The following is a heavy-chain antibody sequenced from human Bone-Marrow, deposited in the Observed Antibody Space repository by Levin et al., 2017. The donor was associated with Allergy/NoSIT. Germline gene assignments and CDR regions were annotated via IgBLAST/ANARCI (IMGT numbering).Heavy chain of an antibody. CDR3: ARDDADGHPLGY. V-gene: IGHV3-33*01. J-gene: IGHJ4*02. CDR2: IWYDGSNE. CDR1: GFTFSNYG. Sequence: SCAASGFTFSNYGMHWVRQAPGKGLECVAVIWYDGSNEYYIDSVRGRFTISRDNSKDTLFLEMTSLRAEDTGIYYCARDDADGHPLGYWGQGTLVTVSS.